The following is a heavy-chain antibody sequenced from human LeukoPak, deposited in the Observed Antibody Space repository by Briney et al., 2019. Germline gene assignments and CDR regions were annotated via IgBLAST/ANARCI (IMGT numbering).Heavy chain of an antibody. D-gene: IGHD2-15*01. J-gene: IGHJ5*02. CDR1: GYTFTGYY. Sequence: ASVKVSCKASGYTFTGYYMHWVRQAPGQGLEWMGWINPNSGGTNYAQKFQGRVTMTRDTSSSTAYMELSRLRSDDTAVYYCAREALNGGWYWFDPWGQGTLVTVSS. V-gene: IGHV1-2*02. CDR3: AREALNGGWYWFDP. CDR2: INPNSGGT.